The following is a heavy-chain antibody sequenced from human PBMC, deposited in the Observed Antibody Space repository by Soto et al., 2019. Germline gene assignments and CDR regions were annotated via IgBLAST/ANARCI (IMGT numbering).Heavy chain of an antibody. D-gene: IGHD3-9*01. CDR1: GYTFTGYY. Sequence: ASVKVSCKASGYTFTGYYIHWVRQAPGQGLEYMGWINPDNGGTNYTQKFRGWVTMTSDTSINTAYMELSRLTSDDTAVYFCAREGYDLLTGPRFPFDSWGQGTLVTAPQ. V-gene: IGHV1-2*04. CDR3: AREGYDLLTGPRFPFDS. J-gene: IGHJ4*02. CDR2: INPDNGGT.